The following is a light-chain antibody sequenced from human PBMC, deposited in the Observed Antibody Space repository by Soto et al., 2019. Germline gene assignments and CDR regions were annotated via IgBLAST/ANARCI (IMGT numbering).Light chain of an antibody. V-gene: IGKV3-20*01. CDR1: QSVSINY. J-gene: IGKJ4*02. Sequence: EIVLTQSPATRPLSPGERATLSCRASQSVSINYLAWYQQKPGQAPRLRIYCASNRATGIPDRFSGSGYGTDFTLTISRLEPEDFAVYYCQQDGGSPRVPFGGGTKVEIK. CDR3: QQDGGSPRVP. CDR2: CAS.